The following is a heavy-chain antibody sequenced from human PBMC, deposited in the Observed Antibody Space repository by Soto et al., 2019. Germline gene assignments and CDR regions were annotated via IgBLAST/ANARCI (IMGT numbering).Heavy chain of an antibody. CDR1: GGSISSGDYY. J-gene: IGHJ5*02. CDR3: ARSRISIFGILIIGSSFDP. V-gene: IGHV4-30-4*01. Sequence: QVQLQESGPGLVKPSQTLSLTCTVSGGSISSGDYYWSWIRQPPGKGLEWIGYIYYSGSSYYNPSLTSRVSISIDTSKNQFALKLSSVTAADTAVYYCARSRISIFGILIIGSSFDPWGQGSLVTVSS. D-gene: IGHD3-3*01. CDR2: IYYSGSS.